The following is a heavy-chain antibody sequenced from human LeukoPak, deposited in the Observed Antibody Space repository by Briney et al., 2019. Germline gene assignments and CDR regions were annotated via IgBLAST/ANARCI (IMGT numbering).Heavy chain of an antibody. CDR1: GFTFSSYS. D-gene: IGHD4-11*01. CDR2: ISSSSSYI. J-gene: IGHJ4*02. Sequence: GGSLRLSWAASGFTFSSYSMNWVRQAPGKGLEWVSSISSSSSYIYYADSVKGRFTISRDNAKNSLYLQMNSLRAEDTAVYYCAREVDYSNYPSGIYWGQGTLVTVSS. V-gene: IGHV3-21*01. CDR3: AREVDYSNYPSGIY.